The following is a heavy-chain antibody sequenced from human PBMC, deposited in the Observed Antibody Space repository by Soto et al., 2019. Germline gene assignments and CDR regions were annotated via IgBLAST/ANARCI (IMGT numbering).Heavy chain of an antibody. CDR3: ARGLSPYYFDY. J-gene: IGHJ4*02. CDR2: INAGNGNT. CDR1: GYTFTSYA. D-gene: IGHD6-19*01. Sequence: QVQLVQSGAEVKKPGASVKVSCKASGYTFTSYAMHWVRQAPGQRLEWMGWINAGNGNTKYSQKFQGRVTITRDTAAGKAYMELSSLRSEDTAVYYCARGLSPYYFDYWGQGTLVTVSS. V-gene: IGHV1-3*01.